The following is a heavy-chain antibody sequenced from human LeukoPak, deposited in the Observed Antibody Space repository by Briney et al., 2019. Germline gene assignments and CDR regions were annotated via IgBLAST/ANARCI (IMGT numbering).Heavy chain of an antibody. J-gene: IGHJ5*02. V-gene: IGHV4-39*01. CDR1: GGSISSSGYY. Sequence: SETLSLTCTVSGGSISSSGYYWGWIRQPPGKGLEWIASIYYSGSTYYNPSLKSRVTISVDTSKNQFPLKLSSVTAADTAVYYCARRGRLGQQLNWFDPWGQGTLVTVSS. CDR2: IYYSGST. D-gene: IGHD6-13*01. CDR3: ARRGRLGQQLNWFDP.